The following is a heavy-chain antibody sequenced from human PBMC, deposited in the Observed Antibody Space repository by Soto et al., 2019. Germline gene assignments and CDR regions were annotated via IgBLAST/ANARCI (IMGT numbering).Heavy chain of an antibody. Sequence: GGSLRLSCAASGFTVSSNYMSWVRQAPGKGLEWVSVIYSGGSTYYADSVKGRFTISRDNSKNTLYLQMNSLRAEDTAVYYCARVWQLADYGMDVWGQGTTVTVSS. CDR1: GFTVSSNY. CDR3: ARVWQLADYGMDV. D-gene: IGHD6-6*01. CDR2: IYSGGST. V-gene: IGHV3-53*01. J-gene: IGHJ6*02.